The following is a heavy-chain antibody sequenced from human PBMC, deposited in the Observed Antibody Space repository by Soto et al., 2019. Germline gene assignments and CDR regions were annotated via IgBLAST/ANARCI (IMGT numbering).Heavy chain of an antibody. CDR1: GFTVSSNY. D-gene: IGHD2-8*01. Sequence: PGGSLRLSCAASGFTVSSNYMSWVRQAPGKGLEWVSVIYSGGSTYYADSVKGRFTISRDNSKNTLYLQMNSLRAEDTAVYYCASPRYASNYYYYYYGMDVWGQGTTVTVSS. J-gene: IGHJ6*02. CDR2: IYSGGST. V-gene: IGHV3-53*01. CDR3: ASPRYASNYYYYYYGMDV.